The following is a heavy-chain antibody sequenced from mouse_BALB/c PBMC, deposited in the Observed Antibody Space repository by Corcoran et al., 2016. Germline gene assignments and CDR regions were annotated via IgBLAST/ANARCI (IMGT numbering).Heavy chain of an antibody. V-gene: IGHV1-26*01. CDR1: GYSFTGYY. Sequence: VQLQQSGPELVKPGASVKISCKASGYSFTGYYMHWVKQSHVKSLEWIGRINPYNGATSYNQNFKDKASLTVDKSSSTAYMELHSLTSEDSAVYYCAGTDSSGYVYFDYWGQGTTLTVSS. CDR3: AGTDSSGYVYFDY. CDR2: INPYNGAT. D-gene: IGHD3-2*01. J-gene: IGHJ2*01.